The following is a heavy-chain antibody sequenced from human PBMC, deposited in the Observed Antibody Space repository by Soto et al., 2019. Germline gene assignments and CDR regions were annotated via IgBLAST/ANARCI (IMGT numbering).Heavy chain of an antibody. CDR3: ASDSSHCSSPRCYTFDY. D-gene: IGHD2-2*02. CDR1: GFTFSRYS. V-gene: IGHV3-30-3*01. CDR2: ISYDGSNK. Sequence: KLSCAASGFTFSRYSMHWVFQAPGNGLEWVAVISYDGSNKYYADSVKGRFTISRDNSKNTLYLQMNSLRAEDTAVYYCASDSSHCSSPRCYTFDYWGQGTLVTVS. J-gene: IGHJ4*02.